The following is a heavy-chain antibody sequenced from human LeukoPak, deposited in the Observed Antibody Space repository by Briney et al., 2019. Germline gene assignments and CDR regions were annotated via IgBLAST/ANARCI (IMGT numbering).Heavy chain of an antibody. V-gene: IGHV4-59*08. D-gene: IGHD4-11*01. Sequence: TSETLSLTCTVSGGSISSYYWSWIRQPPGKGLEWIGYIYYSGSTYYNPSLKSQVTISIDTSKNQFSLKVSSVTAADTAVYYCVRHGGTRVTLVQVYYFDYWGQGTLVTVSS. CDR1: GGSISSYY. CDR3: VRHGGTRVTLVQVYYFDY. J-gene: IGHJ4*02. CDR2: IYYSGST.